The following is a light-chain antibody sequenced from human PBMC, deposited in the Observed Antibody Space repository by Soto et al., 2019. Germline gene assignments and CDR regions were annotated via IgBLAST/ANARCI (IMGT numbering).Light chain of an antibody. CDR1: QSISSSY. V-gene: IGKV3-20*01. CDR3: QQYNVWPRT. J-gene: IGKJ1*01. CDR2: GPS. Sequence: EIVLTQSPGTLSLSPGERATLSCRASQSISSSYLAWYQQKPGQAPRLLIYGPSSRATGIPDRFSGSGSGTDFTLTINRLEPEDFAVYYCQQYNVWPRTFGQGTKVDIK.